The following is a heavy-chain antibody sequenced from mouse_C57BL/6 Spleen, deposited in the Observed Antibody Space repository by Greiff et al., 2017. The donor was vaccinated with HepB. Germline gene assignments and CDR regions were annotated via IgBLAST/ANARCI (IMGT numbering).Heavy chain of an antibody. Sequence: EVQLQQSGGDLVKPGGSLKLSCAASGFTFSSYGMSWVRQTPDKRLEWVATISSGGSYTYYPDSVKGRFTISRDNAKNTLYLQMSSLKSEDTAMYYCARQGITTVVAGAMDYWGQGTSVTVSS. CDR3: ARQGITTVVAGAMDY. CDR1: GFTFSSYG. V-gene: IGHV5-6*01. CDR2: ISSGGSYT. D-gene: IGHD1-1*01. J-gene: IGHJ4*01.